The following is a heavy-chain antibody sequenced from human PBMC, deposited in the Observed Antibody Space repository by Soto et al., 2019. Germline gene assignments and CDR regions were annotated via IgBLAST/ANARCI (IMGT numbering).Heavy chain of an antibody. CDR2: INLSGGST. Sequence: ASVKVSCKASGYTFTSYYMHWVRQAPGQGLEWMGIINLSGGSTSYAQKFQGRVTMTRDTSTSTFYMELSSLRSEDTAVYYCARSATFPMDVWGKGTTVTVSS. V-gene: IGHV1-46*03. J-gene: IGHJ6*03. CDR3: ARSATFPMDV. CDR1: GYTFTSYY. D-gene: IGHD3-16*01.